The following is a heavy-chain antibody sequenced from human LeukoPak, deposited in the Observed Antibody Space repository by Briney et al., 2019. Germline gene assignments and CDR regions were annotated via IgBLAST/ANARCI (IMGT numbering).Heavy chain of an antibody. D-gene: IGHD2-2*01. J-gene: IGHJ4*02. CDR3: ARDQVPAAHPGKGRHYFDY. CDR1: GYTFTSYY. CDR2: INPSGGST. Sequence: GASVKVSCKASGYTFTSYYMHWVRQAPGQGLEWMGIINPSGGSTSYAQKFQGRVTMTRDTSTSTVYMELSSLRSKDTAVYYCARDQVPAAHPGKGRHYFDYWGQGTLVTVSS. V-gene: IGHV1-46*01.